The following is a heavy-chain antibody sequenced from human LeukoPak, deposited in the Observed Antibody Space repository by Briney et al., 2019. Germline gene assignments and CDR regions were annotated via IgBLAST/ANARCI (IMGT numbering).Heavy chain of an antibody. CDR1: GGSISSSNW. J-gene: IGHJ5*02. D-gene: IGHD3-22*01. CDR3: ARGGPTYYYDSSGYYLEET. Sequence: GTLSLTCDVSGGSISSSNWWSWVRQPPGKGLEWIGEIYHSGRTNYNPSLKSRVTISVDTSKNQFSLKLSSVTAADTAVYYCARGGPTYYYDSSGYYLEETWGQGTLVTVSS. V-gene: IGHV4-4*02. CDR2: IYHSGRT.